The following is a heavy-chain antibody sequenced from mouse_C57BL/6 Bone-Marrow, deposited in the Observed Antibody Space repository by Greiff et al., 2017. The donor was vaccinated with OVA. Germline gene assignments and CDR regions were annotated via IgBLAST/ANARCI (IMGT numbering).Heavy chain of an antibody. CDR2: IDPETGGT. D-gene: IGHD2-3*01. Sequence: VQLQAPGAELVRPGASVTLSCKASGYTFTDYEMHWVKQTPVHGLEWIGAIDPETGGTAYNQKFKGKAILTADKSSSTAYMELRSLTSEDSAVYYCTRAGYYYYYAMDYWGQGTSVTVSS. J-gene: IGHJ4*01. V-gene: IGHV1-15*01. CDR3: TRAGYYYYYAMDY. CDR1: GYTFTDYE.